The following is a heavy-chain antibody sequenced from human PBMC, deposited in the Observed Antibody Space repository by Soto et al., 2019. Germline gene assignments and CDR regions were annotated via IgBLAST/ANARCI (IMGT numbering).Heavy chain of an antibody. CDR3: ARHIRYFAWLLLGHAFDI. J-gene: IGHJ3*02. Sequence: ASVKVSCKASGYTFTSYDINWVRQATGQGLEWMGWMNPNSGNTGYAQKFQGRVTMTRNTSISTAYMELSSLRSEDTAVYYCARHIRYFAWLLLGHAFDIWGQGTMVTVSS. D-gene: IGHD3-9*01. V-gene: IGHV1-8*01. CDR1: GYTFTSYD. CDR2: MNPNSGNT.